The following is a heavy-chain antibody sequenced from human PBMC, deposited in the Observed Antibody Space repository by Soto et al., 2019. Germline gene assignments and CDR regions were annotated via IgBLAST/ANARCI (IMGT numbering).Heavy chain of an antibody. Sequence: PGGSLRLSCAASGFTFSSYGMHWVRQAPGKGLEWVAVISSDGSNKYYADSVKGRFTISRDNSKNTLYLQMNSLRAEDTAVYYCARGLQNSVLRYFDWLPPALPYMDVWGQGTTVTVSS. CDR2: ISSDGSNK. V-gene: IGHV3-30*03. CDR1: GFTFSSYG. CDR3: ARGLQNSVLRYFDWLPPALPYMDV. J-gene: IGHJ6*02. D-gene: IGHD3-9*01.